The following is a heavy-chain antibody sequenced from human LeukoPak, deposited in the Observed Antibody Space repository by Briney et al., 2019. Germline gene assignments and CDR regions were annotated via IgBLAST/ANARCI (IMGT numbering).Heavy chain of an antibody. Sequence: GGSLRLSCAASGFTFSDYYMSWIRQAPGKGLEWVSYISSSSSYTNYADSVKGRFTISRDNAKNSLYLQMNSLRAEDTAAYYCARSSSSWLSHLYYYYGMDVWGKGTTVTVSS. D-gene: IGHD6-13*01. V-gene: IGHV3-11*06. CDR3: ARSSSSWLSHLYYYYGMDV. CDR1: GFTFSDYY. CDR2: ISSSSSYT. J-gene: IGHJ6*04.